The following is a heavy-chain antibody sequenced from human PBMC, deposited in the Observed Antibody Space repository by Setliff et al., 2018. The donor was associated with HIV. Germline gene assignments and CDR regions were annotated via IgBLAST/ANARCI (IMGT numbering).Heavy chain of an antibody. Sequence: SETLSLTCSVSGDSISDTTYYWGWIRQPPGKGLEWIGNIYHSGSTLYKPSLKSRVTMSVDTSKNQFSLKLNSVTAADTAVYHCARLSSYRSSSYYLDYWGQGALVTVSS. V-gene: IGHV4-39*01. D-gene: IGHD6-6*01. CDR1: GDSISDTTYY. CDR2: IYHSGST. J-gene: IGHJ4*02. CDR3: ARLSSYRSSSYYLDY.